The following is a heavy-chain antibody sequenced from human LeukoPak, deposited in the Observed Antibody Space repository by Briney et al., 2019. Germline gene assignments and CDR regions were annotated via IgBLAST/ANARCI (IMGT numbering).Heavy chain of an antibody. D-gene: IGHD5-24*01. CDR1: GYTFTSYD. CDR3: AKGDGYNSPFDY. CDR2: MNPNSGNT. V-gene: IGHV1-8*03. Sequence: GASVKVSCKASGYTFTSYDINWVRQATGQGLEWMGWMNPNSGNTGYAQKFQGRVTITRDTSISTAYMELSSLRSEDTAVYYCAKGDGYNSPFDYWGQGTLVTVSS. J-gene: IGHJ4*02.